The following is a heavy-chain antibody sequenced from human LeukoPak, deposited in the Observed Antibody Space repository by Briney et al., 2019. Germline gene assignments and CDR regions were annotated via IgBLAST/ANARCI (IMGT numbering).Heavy chain of an antibody. CDR3: ARALMTGSSTSWPYNWFDP. J-gene: IGHJ5*02. Sequence: SETLSLTCAVSGYSISSGYYWGWIRQPPGKGLEWIGSIYHSGSTYYNPSLKSRVTISVDTSKNQFSLKLSSVTAADTAVYYCARALMTGSSTSWPYNWFDPWSQGTLVTVSS. CDR1: GYSISSGYY. V-gene: IGHV4-38-2*01. CDR2: IYHSGST. D-gene: IGHD2-2*01.